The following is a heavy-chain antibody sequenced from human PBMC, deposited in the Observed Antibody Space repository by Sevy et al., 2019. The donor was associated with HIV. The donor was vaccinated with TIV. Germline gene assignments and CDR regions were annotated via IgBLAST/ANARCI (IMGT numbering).Heavy chain of an antibody. CDR2: IKEDGSEK. Sequence: GGSLRLSCAASGFTFSGNWMSWVRQAPGKGLEWVADIKEDGSEKYYVGSVKGRFTISRDNAKKSLYLQMNNLRAEDTAVYYCARDAGYCSSTSCYRGDYFDYWGQGTLVTVSS. D-gene: IGHD2-2*02. CDR3: ARDAGYCSSTSCYRGDYFDY. J-gene: IGHJ4*02. V-gene: IGHV3-7*01. CDR1: GFTFSGNW.